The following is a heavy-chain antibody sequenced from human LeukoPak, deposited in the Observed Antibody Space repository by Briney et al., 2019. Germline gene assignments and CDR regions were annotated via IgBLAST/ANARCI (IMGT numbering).Heavy chain of an antibody. CDR3: ARSLTTVTTGRGAFDI. D-gene: IGHD4-17*01. CDR2: ITPFNGNT. V-gene: IGHV1-45*02. J-gene: IGHJ3*02. CDR1: GYTFTYRY. Sequence: SVKVSCEASGYTFTYRYLHWVRQAPGQALEWMGWITPFNGNTNYAQKFQDRVTITRDRSMSTAYMELSSLRSEDTAMYYCARSLTTVTTGRGAFDIWGQGTMVTVSS.